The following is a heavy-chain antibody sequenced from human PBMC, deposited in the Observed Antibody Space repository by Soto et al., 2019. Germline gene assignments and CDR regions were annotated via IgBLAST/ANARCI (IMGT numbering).Heavy chain of an antibody. Sequence: QVQLVQSGAEVKKPGSSVKVSCKASGGTFSNYPISWVRQAPGQGLEWMGGIIPIFGTVNYAQKFQGRVTXPXAXCXXTAYMELRSLRAEETAVYYCARGNHRWLQLWYFDLWGRGTLVTVSS. J-gene: IGHJ2*01. CDR2: IIPIFGTV. V-gene: IGHV1-69*05. CDR1: GGTFSNYP. D-gene: IGHD5-12*01. CDR3: ARGNHRWLQLWYFDL.